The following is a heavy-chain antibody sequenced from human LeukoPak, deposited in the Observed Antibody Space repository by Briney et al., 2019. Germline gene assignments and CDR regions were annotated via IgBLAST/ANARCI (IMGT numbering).Heavy chain of an antibody. CDR1: GGSISSGDYY. Sequence: PSQTLSLTCTVSGGSISSGDYYWSWIRQPPGRGLEWIGYIYYSGSTYYNPSLKSRVTLSVDTSKNQFSLKLSSVTAADTAVYYCARVVTMVRGVTITVPDYGMDVWGKGTTVTVSS. V-gene: IGHV4-30-4*01. CDR2: IYYSGST. CDR3: ARVVTMVRGVTITVPDYGMDV. J-gene: IGHJ6*04. D-gene: IGHD3-10*01.